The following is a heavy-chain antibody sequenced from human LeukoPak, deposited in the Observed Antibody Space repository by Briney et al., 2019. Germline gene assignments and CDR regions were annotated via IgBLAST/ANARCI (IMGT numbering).Heavy chain of an antibody. CDR1: GGTFSSYA. CDR3: ARTIVLRYFDWLLLDY. CDR2: IIPIFGTA. Sequence: SVKVSCKASGGTFSSYAISWVRQAPGQGLEWMVGIIPIFGTANYAQKFQGRVTITADESTSTAYMELSSLRSEDTAVYYCARTIVLRYFDWLLLDYWGQGTLVTVSS. V-gene: IGHV1-69*13. D-gene: IGHD3-9*01. J-gene: IGHJ4*02.